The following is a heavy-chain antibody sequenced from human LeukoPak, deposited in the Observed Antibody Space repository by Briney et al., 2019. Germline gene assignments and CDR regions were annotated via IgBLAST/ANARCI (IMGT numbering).Heavy chain of an antibody. Sequence: GGSLRLSCAASGFTFSSYWMSWVRQAPGKGLEWVSAISGSGGSTYYADSVKGRFTISRDNSKNTLYLQMNSLRAEDTAVYYCAKDNYVWGTIDYWGQGTLVTVSS. CDR2: ISGSGGST. V-gene: IGHV3-23*01. CDR1: GFTFSSYW. CDR3: AKDNYVWGTIDY. J-gene: IGHJ4*02. D-gene: IGHD3-16*01.